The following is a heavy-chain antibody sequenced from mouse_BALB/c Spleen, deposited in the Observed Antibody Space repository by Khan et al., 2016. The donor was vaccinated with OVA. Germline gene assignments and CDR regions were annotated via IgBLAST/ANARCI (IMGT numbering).Heavy chain of an antibody. CDR2: ISSSDST. V-gene: IGHV3-8*02. J-gene: IGHJ2*01. Sequence: EVELVESGPSLVKPSQTLSLTCSVTGDSITSGYWNWIRKFPGNKLEYMGYISSSDSTFYNPSLKSRISINRDTSKNQYYLQLNSVTTEDTATYYCARWNYRYDGYFDYWGQGTTLTVSS. CDR3: ARWNYRYDGYFDY. CDR1: GDSITSGY. D-gene: IGHD2-14*01.